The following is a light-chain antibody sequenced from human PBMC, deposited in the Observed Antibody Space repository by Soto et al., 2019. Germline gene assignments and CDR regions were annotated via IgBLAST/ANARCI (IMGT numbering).Light chain of an antibody. V-gene: IGKV1-6*01. Sequence: AIQITQSPSSLSASVGDRVTITCRASQGIGTELGWYQQRPGKAPRLLIYGTSTLQPGVPSRFSGSGSDTDFTLIISSLQPEDFATYYCLQDSTYPRTFGQGTKVEIK. CDR3: LQDSTYPRT. J-gene: IGKJ1*01. CDR1: QGIGTE. CDR2: GTS.